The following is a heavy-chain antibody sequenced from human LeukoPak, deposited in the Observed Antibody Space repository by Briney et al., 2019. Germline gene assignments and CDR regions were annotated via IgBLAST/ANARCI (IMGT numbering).Heavy chain of an antibody. CDR1: GFTFSSYA. D-gene: IGHD5/OR15-5a*01. J-gene: IGHJ4*02. CDR3: ARGNIVSTITEVDY. V-gene: IGHV3-30*04. CDR2: ISYDGSNK. Sequence: PGGPLRLSCAASGFTFSSYAMHWVRKARGKGLEWVAVISYDGSNKYYADSVKGRFTISRDNSKNTLYLQMNSLRSEDTAVYYCARGNIVSTITEVDYWGQGTLVTVSS.